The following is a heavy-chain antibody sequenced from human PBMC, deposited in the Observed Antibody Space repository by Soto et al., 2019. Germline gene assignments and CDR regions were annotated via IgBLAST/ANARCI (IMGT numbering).Heavy chain of an antibody. Sequence: ASVKVSCKASGYTFTSYCISWVRQAPGQGLEWMGWISAYNGNTNYAQKLQGRVTMTTDTSTSTAYMELRSLRSDDTAVYYCARVGRGKWFGELLSPGQFDPWGQGTLVTVSS. CDR3: ARVGRGKWFGELLSPGQFDP. V-gene: IGHV1-18*01. CDR2: ISAYNGNT. D-gene: IGHD3-10*01. J-gene: IGHJ5*02. CDR1: GYTFTSYC.